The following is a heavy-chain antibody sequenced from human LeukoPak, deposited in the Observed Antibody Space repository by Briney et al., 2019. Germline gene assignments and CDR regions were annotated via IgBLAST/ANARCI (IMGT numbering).Heavy chain of an antibody. V-gene: IGHV1-69*04. Sequence: SVKVSCKASGGTFSSYAISWVRQAPGQGLEWMGRIIPILGIANYAQKFQGRVTITADKSTSTAYMELSSLRSEDTAVYYCARDPRVCGGGSCYSTTNWFDPWGQGTLVTVSS. CDR2: IIPILGIA. J-gene: IGHJ5*02. D-gene: IGHD2-15*01. CDR3: ARDPRVCGGGSCYSTTNWFDP. CDR1: GGTFSSYA.